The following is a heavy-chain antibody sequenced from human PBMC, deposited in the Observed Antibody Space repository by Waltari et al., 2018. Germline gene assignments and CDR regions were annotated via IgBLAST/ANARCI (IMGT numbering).Heavy chain of an antibody. J-gene: IGHJ5*01. CDR3: ASDINPGWCYF. CDR1: IASTRNYY. CDR2: IYATGST. V-gene: IGHV4-4*09. Sequence: QVQLQESGPGLVKPSETLSLTCTISIASTRNYYWTWIRQSPGKGLEWIGHIYATGSTNYNPSLKSRATISLDTSRNQLSLKLSFVTAADTAIYYCASDINPGWCYFWGHGTLVTVSS.